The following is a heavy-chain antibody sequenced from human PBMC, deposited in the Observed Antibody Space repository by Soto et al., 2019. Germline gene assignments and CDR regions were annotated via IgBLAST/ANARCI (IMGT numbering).Heavy chain of an antibody. CDR3: ASDSGSTRVFDY. J-gene: IGHJ4*02. V-gene: IGHV4-59*01. CDR1: GGSISSYY. D-gene: IGHD1-26*01. CDR2: FYGSGST. Sequence: SETLSLTCTVSGGSISSYYWSWIRQPPGKGLEWIGYFYGSGSTNYNPSLRSRVTISVDTSKNQFSLKLSSVTAADTAVYYCASDSGSTRVFDYWGQGTLVTVS.